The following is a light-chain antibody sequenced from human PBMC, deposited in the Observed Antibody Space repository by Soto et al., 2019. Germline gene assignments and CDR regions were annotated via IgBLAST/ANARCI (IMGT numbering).Light chain of an antibody. J-gene: IGKJ1*01. CDR1: QSVSRSY. CDR2: GAS. V-gene: IGKV3-20*01. CDR3: HHYET. Sequence: EIVLTQSPGTLSLSPGDRATLSCRASQSVSRSYLGWYQQKPGQAPRLLMYGASIRAAGVRDRFSGSGSGTEFTLNISRLEPEDFTVYYCHHYETFGQGTKVDI.